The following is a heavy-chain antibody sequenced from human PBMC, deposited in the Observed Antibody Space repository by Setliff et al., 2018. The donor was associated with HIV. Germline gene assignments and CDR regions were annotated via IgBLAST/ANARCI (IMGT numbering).Heavy chain of an antibody. Sequence: SETLSLTCTFSGGSTNSHSWTWIRQPPGKALEWIGYISHTGSTNYTPSLKGRVAISIDTSKNQFSLNLSSVNAADTAVYYCARGGRVVPAATGSNAYDIWGQGTKVTVSS. V-gene: IGHV4-59*11. CDR3: ARGGRVVPAATGSNAYDI. CDR1: GGSTNSHS. D-gene: IGHD2-2*01. CDR2: ISHTGST. J-gene: IGHJ3*02.